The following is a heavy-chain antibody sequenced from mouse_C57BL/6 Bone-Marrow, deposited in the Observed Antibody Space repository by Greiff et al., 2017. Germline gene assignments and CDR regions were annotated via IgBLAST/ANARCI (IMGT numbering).Heavy chain of an antibody. V-gene: IGHV14-2*01. CDR1: GFNIKDYY. D-gene: IGHD1-1*01. Sequence: VQLQQSGAELVKPGASVKLSCTASGFNIKDYYMPWVKQRTEQGLEWIGRIAPEDGETKYAPKFPGKATITVDPSSKSAYLQRSSLTAEDTACYYVARHYYGSRYEAMDYWGQGTSVTVSS. CDR3: ARHYYGSRYEAMDY. CDR2: IAPEDGET. J-gene: IGHJ4*01.